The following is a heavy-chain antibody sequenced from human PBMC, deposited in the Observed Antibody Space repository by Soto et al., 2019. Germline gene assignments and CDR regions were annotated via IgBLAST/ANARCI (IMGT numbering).Heavy chain of an antibody. CDR1: RFTFSTYA. CDR3: AKSYCSGGSCYRDYYFDY. CDR2: ISASGGST. Sequence: GGSLRLSCAASRFTFSTYAMSWVRQAPGKGLEWVSAISASGGSTHYADSVRGRFTISRDNSKNTLYLQMNSLRAEDTAIYYCAKSYCSGGSCYRDYYFDYWGQGTLVTVSS. V-gene: IGHV3-23*01. D-gene: IGHD2-15*01. J-gene: IGHJ4*02.